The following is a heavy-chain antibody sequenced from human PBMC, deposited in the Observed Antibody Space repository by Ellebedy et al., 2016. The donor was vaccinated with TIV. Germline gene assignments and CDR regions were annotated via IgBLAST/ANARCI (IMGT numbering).Heavy chain of an antibody. V-gene: IGHV4-34*01. D-gene: IGHD1-26*01. CDR2: IYYSGST. Sequence: SETLSLXCAVYGGSFSGYYWSWIRQPPGKGLEWIGSIYYSGSTYYNPSLKSRVTISVDTSKNQFSLKLSSVTAADTAVYYCARDGRSYSHMPFDYWGQGTLVTVSS. CDR3: ARDGRSYSHMPFDY. CDR1: GGSFSGYY. J-gene: IGHJ4*02.